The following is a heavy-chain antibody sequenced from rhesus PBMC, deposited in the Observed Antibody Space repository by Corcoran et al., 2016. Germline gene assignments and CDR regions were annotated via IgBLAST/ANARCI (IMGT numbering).Heavy chain of an antibody. CDR1: GGSISSINW. J-gene: IGHJ4*01. D-gene: IGHD3-34*01. V-gene: IGHV4-93*02. CDR3: ARHRVTGVIIIGFDY. CDR2: IYGSGGST. Sequence: QVQLQESGPAVVKPSETLSLTCAVSGGSISSINWWSWIRQSPGAARKWIGGIYGSGGSTEYNPSLKSRVTISKDTSKNQFSLKLSSVTAADTAVYYCARHRVTGVIIIGFDYWGQGVLVTVSS.